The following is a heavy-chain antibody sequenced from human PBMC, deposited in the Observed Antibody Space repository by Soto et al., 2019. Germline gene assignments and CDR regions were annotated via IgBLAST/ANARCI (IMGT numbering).Heavy chain of an antibody. CDR1: GGSISSGGYY. J-gene: IGHJ4*02. CDR3: AREPDGYCSGGSCYSFVDY. D-gene: IGHD2-15*01. CDR2: IYSSGST. Sequence: QVQLQESGPGLVKPSQTLSLTCTVSGGSISSGGYYWSWIRQHPGKGLEWIGYIYSSGSTYYNPSLKSRVTISVDTSKNQFSLKLSSVTAADTAVYYCAREPDGYCSGGSCYSFVDYWGQGTLVTVSS. V-gene: IGHV4-31*03.